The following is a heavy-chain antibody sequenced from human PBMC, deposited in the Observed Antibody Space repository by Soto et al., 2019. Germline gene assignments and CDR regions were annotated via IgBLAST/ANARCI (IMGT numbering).Heavy chain of an antibody. V-gene: IGHV4-31*03. CDR3: ARVKSVEMASYYFDY. D-gene: IGHD2-15*01. CDR1: GGSISSGGYY. J-gene: IGHJ4*02. Sequence: QVQLQESGPGLVKPSQTLSLTCTVSGGSISSGGYYWSWIRQHPGKGLEWIGYIYYSGSTYYNPSLKSRVTISVDTSKNPFSLKLSSVTAADTAVYYCARVKSVEMASYYFDYWGQGTLVTVSS. CDR2: IYYSGST.